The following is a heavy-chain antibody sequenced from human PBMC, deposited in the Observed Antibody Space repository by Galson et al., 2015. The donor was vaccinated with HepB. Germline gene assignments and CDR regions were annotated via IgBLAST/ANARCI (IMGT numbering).Heavy chain of an antibody. Sequence: SLRLSCAASEFILSMYWMNWVRQAPGKGLEWVANIKEDGSEKNYVDSGKGRFTISRDNAKNSLYLQMNSLRAEDTAIYYCARVKRGEWYSFYYYGMDVWGQGTTVTVSS. D-gene: IGHD3-10*01. V-gene: IGHV3-7*05. CDR1: EFILSMYW. J-gene: IGHJ6*02. CDR2: IKEDGSEK. CDR3: ARVKRGEWYSFYYYGMDV.